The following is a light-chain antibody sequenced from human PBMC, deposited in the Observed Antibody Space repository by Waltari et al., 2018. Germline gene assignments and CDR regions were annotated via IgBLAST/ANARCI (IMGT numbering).Light chain of an antibody. Sequence: QSALTQPPSASGSPGQSVTISCTGTSSDVGGFDYVSWYQQHPGKAPKLIIYDVTKRPSGVPDRCSGSKSANTASLTVSGLLAEDEADYYCCSYSGTNSNYVFGTGTKVTVL. V-gene: IGLV2-8*01. CDR3: CSYSGTNSNYV. CDR1: SSDVGGFDY. J-gene: IGLJ1*01. CDR2: DVT.